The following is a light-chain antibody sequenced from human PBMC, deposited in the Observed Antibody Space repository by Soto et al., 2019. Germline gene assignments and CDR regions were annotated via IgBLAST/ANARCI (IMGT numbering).Light chain of an antibody. CDR1: QGISSF. Sequence: IHGSQSSSFLSGCGVGMGGRSCRVSQGISSFLAWYQQKPGRAPKLLIYKASGLESGVPSRFSGSGSGTDFTLTISSLQPDDFATYYCQQYNSYSPLTFGGGTKVDI. CDR2: KAS. V-gene: IGKV1-5*03. CDR3: QQYNSYSPLT. J-gene: IGKJ4*01.